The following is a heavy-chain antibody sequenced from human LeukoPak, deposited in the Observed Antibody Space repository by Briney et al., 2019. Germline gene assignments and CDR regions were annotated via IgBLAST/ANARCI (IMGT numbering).Heavy chain of an antibody. J-gene: IGHJ6*02. CDR2: ISSSGSTM. CDR3: ARGFGMDV. V-gene: IGHV3-48*03. Sequence: GGSLRLSCAASGFIVNNYEMNWVRQAPGKGLEWVSYISSSGSTMYYADSVKGRFTISRDNAKKLLYLQMDSLRAEDTGVYYCARGFGMDVWAKGPRSPSP. CDR1: GFIVNNYE.